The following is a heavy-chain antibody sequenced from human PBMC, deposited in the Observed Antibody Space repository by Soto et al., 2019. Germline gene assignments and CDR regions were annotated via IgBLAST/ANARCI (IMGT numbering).Heavy chain of an antibody. Sequence: PGESLKISCQGSGYSSANYWIAWVRQMPGKGLEWVGVIYPGDSDTRYSPSFRGQVTISADKSISHVYLQWSSLKDSDTAMYYCARNRLRQHYYGMDVWGQGTTVTVSS. J-gene: IGHJ6*02. CDR2: IYPGDSDT. D-gene: IGHD5-12*01. CDR3: ARNRLRQHYYGMDV. CDR1: GYSSANYW. V-gene: IGHV5-51*01.